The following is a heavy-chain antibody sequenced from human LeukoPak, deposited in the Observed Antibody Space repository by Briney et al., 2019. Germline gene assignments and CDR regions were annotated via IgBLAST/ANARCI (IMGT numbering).Heavy chain of an antibody. D-gene: IGHD6-13*01. CDR2: IYYSGST. J-gene: IGHJ6*03. Sequence: SETLSLTCTVSGGSIRSYYWSWIRQSPGKGLEWIGYIYYSGSTNYNPSLKSRVTISVDTSKNQFSLKLSSVTAADTAVYYCARRKIQRLVRLRDYYYYMDVWGEGTTVTISS. V-gene: IGHV4-59*12. CDR3: ARRKIQRLVRLRDYYYYMDV. CDR1: GGSIRSYY.